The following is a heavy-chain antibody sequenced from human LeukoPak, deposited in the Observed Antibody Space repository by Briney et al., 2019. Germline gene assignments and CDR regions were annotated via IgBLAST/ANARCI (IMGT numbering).Heavy chain of an antibody. J-gene: IGHJ4*02. CDR2: INHSGST. D-gene: IGHD2/OR15-2a*01. V-gene: IGHV4-34*01. CDR3: AIRPSNSWYYFDH. CDR1: GGSFSGYY. Sequence: SETLSLTCAVYGGSFSGYYWSWVRQPPGKGLEWIGEINHSGSTKYSPSLESRLTISVDTSENEVSLKLTSVTAADSAVYYCAIRPSNSWYYFDHWDQGSLVTVSS.